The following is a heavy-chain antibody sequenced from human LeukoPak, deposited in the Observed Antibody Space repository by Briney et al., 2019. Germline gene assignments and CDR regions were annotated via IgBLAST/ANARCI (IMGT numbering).Heavy chain of an antibody. J-gene: IGHJ4*02. CDR1: GDSMSSYY. CDR2: IYYSGST. V-gene: IGHV4-59*01. CDR3: ARAASWYSVFDS. D-gene: IGHD6-13*01. Sequence: SETLSLTCSVSGDSMSSYYWNWIRQPPGKGLEWIGSIYYSGSTDYNPSLKSRVTISVDTSKNQFSLKLSSVTAADTAVYFCARAASWYSVFDSWGQGTLVTVSS.